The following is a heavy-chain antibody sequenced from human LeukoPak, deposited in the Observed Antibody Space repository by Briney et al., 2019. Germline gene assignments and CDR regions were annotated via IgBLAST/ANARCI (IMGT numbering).Heavy chain of an antibody. Sequence: ASVKVSCKASGYTFTSYDINWVRQATGQGLEWMGWMNPNSGNTGYAQKLQGRVTMTRNTSISTAYMELSSLRSEDTAVYYCARGGYSSGWPGGYGMDVWGQGTTVTVSS. CDR3: ARGGYSSGWPGGYGMDV. J-gene: IGHJ6*02. V-gene: IGHV1-8*01. D-gene: IGHD6-19*01. CDR2: MNPNSGNT. CDR1: GYTFTSYD.